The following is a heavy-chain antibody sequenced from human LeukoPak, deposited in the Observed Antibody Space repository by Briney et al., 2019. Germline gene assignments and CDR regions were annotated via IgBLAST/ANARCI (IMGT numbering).Heavy chain of an antibody. CDR1: GFTFSSYA. D-gene: IGHD3-10*01. CDR2: IKSKTDGETT. CDR3: TTDLGTYYHGSQRLIPIDY. V-gene: IGHV3-15*01. Sequence: GGSLRLSCAASGFTFSSYAMSWVRQAPGKGLEWIGRIKSKTDGETTNYAEPVRGRFTISRDDSKSAVYLQMNSLKIEDTAVYYCTTDLGTYYHGSQRLIPIDYWGQGTLGTVSS. J-gene: IGHJ4*02.